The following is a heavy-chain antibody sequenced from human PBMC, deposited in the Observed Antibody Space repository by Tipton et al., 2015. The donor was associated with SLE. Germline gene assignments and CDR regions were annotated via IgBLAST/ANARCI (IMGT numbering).Heavy chain of an antibody. CDR3: ARLPTGFPNWFDP. CDR1: GASITSGSFY. V-gene: IGHV4-61*09. Sequence: TLSLTCTVSGASITSGSFYWTWIRQPAGKGLEWIGHISTTESTIYNPSLKNRLTISVDTSKNQFSLKLTSETAADTAVYYCARLPTGFPNWFDPWGQGTLVTVSS. D-gene: IGHD4-17*01. J-gene: IGHJ5*02. CDR2: ISTTEST.